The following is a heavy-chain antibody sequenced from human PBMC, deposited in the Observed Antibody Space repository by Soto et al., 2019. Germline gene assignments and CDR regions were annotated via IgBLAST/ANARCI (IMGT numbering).Heavy chain of an antibody. J-gene: IGHJ6*02. CDR2: IIPIFGTA. CDR1: GGTFISYA. CDR3: AEGVGYYYGMDV. Sequence: SVKVSCKASGGTFISYAIGWVRQAPGQGLEWMGGIIPIFGTANYAQKFQGRVTITADESTSTAYMELSSLRSEDTAVYYCAEGVGYYYGMDVWGQGTTVTVSS. V-gene: IGHV1-69*13. D-gene: IGHD2-8*01.